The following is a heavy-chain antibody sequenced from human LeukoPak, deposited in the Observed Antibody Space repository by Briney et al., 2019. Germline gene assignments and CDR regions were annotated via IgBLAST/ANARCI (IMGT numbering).Heavy chain of an antibody. V-gene: IGHV4-61*01. J-gene: IGHJ5*02. Sequence: PSETLSLTCTVSGASVSSASYWTWIRQPPGKGVEWIAHIYNGVNTNYNPTLKSRVTISVDTSKNQFSLRLNSVTAADTAVYYCARSRAFNSGAFDPWGQGSLVTVSS. CDR1: GASVSSASY. D-gene: IGHD1-26*01. CDR2: IYNGVNT. CDR3: ARSRAFNSGAFDP.